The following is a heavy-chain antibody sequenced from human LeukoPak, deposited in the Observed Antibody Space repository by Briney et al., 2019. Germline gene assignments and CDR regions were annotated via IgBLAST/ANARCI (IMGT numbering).Heavy chain of an antibody. D-gene: IGHD6-19*01. CDR1: GYTFTNNW. Sequence: RGESLKISCKASGYTFTNNWITWVRQMPGRGLEWMGSIDPRDSNVNYSPSFQGHVTISADKSISTVYLQWSTLKASDTAMYYCARGRGWTDYWGQGTLVVVSS. J-gene: IGHJ4*02. V-gene: IGHV5-10-1*01. CDR2: IDPRDSNV. CDR3: ARGRGWTDY.